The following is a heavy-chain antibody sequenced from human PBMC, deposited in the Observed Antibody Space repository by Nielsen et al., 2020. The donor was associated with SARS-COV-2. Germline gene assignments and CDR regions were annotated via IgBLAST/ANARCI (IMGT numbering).Heavy chain of an antibody. D-gene: IGHD3-10*01. CDR3: ASITMVRGVIRRGYFDY. Sequence: WIRQPPGKGLEWIGYIYYSGSTYYNPSLKSRVTISEDTSKNQFSLKLSSVTAADTAVYYCASITMVRGVIRRGYFDYWGQGTLVTVSS. V-gene: IGHV4-31*02. CDR2: IYYSGST. J-gene: IGHJ4*02.